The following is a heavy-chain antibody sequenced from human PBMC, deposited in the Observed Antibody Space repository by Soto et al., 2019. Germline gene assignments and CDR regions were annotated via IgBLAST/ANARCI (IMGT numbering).Heavy chain of an antibody. CDR2: MRPDSGGA. V-gene: IGHV1-2*02. CDR1: GYTFTGYY. CDR3: ARDPHEGVYDY. J-gene: IGHJ4*02. Sequence: ASVNVSCKSSGYTFTGYYFHWIRQAPGQGLQWMGWMRPDSGGANYAQKFQGRVSMTRDTSTSTFYMELSRLASDDTAVYYCARDPHEGVYDYWGQGTQVTVSS. D-gene: IGHD3-16*01.